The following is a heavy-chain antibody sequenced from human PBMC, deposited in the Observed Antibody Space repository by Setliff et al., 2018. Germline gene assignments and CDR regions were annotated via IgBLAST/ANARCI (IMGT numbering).Heavy chain of an antibody. CDR1: GDSIRSSRYY. CDR2: IYSSGNT. CDR3: ARWSSTRFDP. V-gene: IGHV4-39*07. J-gene: IGHJ5*02. Sequence: PSETLSLTCTVSGDSIRSSRYYWGWIRQPPGKGLEWIGSIYSSGNTYYNPSLKRRVTISVDTTKNQFSLQLNSVTAADTAVYYCARWSSTRFDPWGQGTLVTVSS. D-gene: IGHD6-6*01.